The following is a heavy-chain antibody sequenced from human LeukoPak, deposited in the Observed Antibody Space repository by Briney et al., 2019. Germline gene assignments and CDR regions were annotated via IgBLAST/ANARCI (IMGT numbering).Heavy chain of an antibody. D-gene: IGHD3-22*01. CDR2: SI. J-gene: IGHJ3*02. CDR3: ASEIGALGI. Sequence: SIYYADSVKGRFTISRDNAKNSLYLQMNSLRAEDTAVYYCASEIGALGIWSQGTMVTVSS. V-gene: IGHV3-48*01.